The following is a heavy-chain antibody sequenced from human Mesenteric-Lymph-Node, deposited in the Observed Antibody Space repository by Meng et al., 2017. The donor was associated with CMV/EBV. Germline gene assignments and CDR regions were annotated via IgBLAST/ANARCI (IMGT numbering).Heavy chain of an antibody. D-gene: IGHD3-9*01. Sequence: GVGWIRQPPGKALEWLALIYWDDDKRYSPSLKSRLTITKDTSKNQVVLTMTNMDPVDTATYYCARSRNYILTGSPPGADNEREAFGYWGQGTLVTVSS. CDR3: ARSRNYILTGSPPGADNEREAFGY. CDR2: IYWDDDK. J-gene: IGHJ4*02. V-gene: IGHV2-5*02. CDR1: G.